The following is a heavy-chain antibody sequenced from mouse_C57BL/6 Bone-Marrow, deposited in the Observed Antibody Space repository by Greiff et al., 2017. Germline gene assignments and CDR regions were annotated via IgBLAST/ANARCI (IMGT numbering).Heavy chain of an antibody. D-gene: IGHD2-3*01. CDR2: IDPSDSYT. J-gene: IGHJ4*01. Sequence: QVQLQQPGAELVMPGASVKLSCKASGYTFTSYWMHWVQQRPGQGLAWIGEIDPSDSYTNYNQKFKGKSTLTVDKSSSTAYMQLSSLTSEDSAVYYGAREDGYYTMDYWGQGTSGTVSS. CDR1: GYTFTSYW. CDR3: AREDGYYTMDY. V-gene: IGHV1-69*01.